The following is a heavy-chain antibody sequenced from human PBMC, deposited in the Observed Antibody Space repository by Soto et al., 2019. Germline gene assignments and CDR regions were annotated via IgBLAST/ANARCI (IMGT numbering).Heavy chain of an antibody. CDR2: IYPDDSDT. J-gene: IGHJ6*02. V-gene: IGHV5-51*01. D-gene: IGHD1-1*01. CDR3: ARGSTGSTTHYYYYGMDV. CDR1: GYRFTSYW. Sequence: ESLKISCKGSGYRFTSYWIGWVRQMPGKGLEWMGIIYPDDSDTRYSPSFQGQVTISVDKSISTAYLQWSSLKASDTAMYYCARGSTGSTTHYYYYGMDVWGQGTTVTVSS.